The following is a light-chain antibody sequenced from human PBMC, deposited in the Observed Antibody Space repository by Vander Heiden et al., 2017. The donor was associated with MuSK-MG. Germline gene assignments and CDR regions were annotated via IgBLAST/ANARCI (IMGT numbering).Light chain of an antibody. V-gene: IGKV1-9*01. CDR2: SAS. Sequence: IQLTQSPSFLSASVGDRVTITCRASQGISNKLAWYQQKAGKAPKLLISSASTLQSGVPSRFSGSGSGTEFTLTISSLHPEDFATYSCQLDDGYRLTFGGGTKVEIK. J-gene: IGKJ4*01. CDR1: QGISNK. CDR3: QLDDGYRLT.